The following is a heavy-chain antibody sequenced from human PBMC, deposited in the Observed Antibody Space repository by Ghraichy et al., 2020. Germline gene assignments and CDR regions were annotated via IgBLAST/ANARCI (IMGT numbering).Heavy chain of an antibody. V-gene: IGHV3-21*01. CDR3: VRDSPTTGS. D-gene: IGHD2-15*01. J-gene: IGHJ4*02. CDR2: ISSSGTHI. Sequence: GGSLRLSCAASGFIFSSYSIDWVRQAPGKGLEWVLSISSSGTHIYYADSMKGRITISRDNAKNSVFLQMNSLRAEDTAVYYCVRDSPTTGSWGQGTLVTVSS. CDR1: GFIFSSYS.